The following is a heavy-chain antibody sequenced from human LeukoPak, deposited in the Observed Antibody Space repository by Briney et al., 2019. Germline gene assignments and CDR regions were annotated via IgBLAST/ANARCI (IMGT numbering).Heavy chain of an antibody. CDR2: IYHSGST. Sequence: ASETLSLTCTVSGYSISSGYYWGWIRQPPGKGLEWIGSIYHSGSTYYNPSLKSRVTISVDTSKNQFSLKLSSVTAADTAVYYCARDRITMIVVVGKDAFDIWGQGTMVTVSS. CDR1: GYSISSGYY. V-gene: IGHV4-38-2*02. D-gene: IGHD3-22*01. J-gene: IGHJ3*02. CDR3: ARDRITMIVVVGKDAFDI.